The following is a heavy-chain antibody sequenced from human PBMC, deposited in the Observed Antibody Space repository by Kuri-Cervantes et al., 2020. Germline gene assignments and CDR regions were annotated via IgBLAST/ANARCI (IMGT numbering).Heavy chain of an antibody. CDR3: ARGRRGSRWFSLDS. CDR2: IYYSGTI. D-gene: IGHD6-13*01. Sequence: SETLSLTCTVSGGSISSSTYFWGWIRQPPGKGLEWIGSIYYSGTIYYNPYLKSRVTISVDTSKNQLSLKVNSVTAADTAVHYFARGRRGSRWFSLDSWGQGTRVTVSS. J-gene: IGHJ4*02. CDR1: GGSISSSTYF. V-gene: IGHV4-39*07.